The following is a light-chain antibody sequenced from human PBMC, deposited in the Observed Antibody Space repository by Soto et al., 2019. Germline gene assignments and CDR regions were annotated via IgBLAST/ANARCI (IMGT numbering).Light chain of an antibody. CDR2: DVT. J-gene: IGLJ3*02. CDR3: SSYTSSGAFVV. V-gene: IGLV2-14*03. CDR1: SSDVGGYVY. Sequence: QSALTQPASVSGSPGQSITISCTGTSSDVGGYVYVSWYQQHPDKAPKLMIYDVTYRPSGVSNRFSGSKSGNTASLTISGLQAEDEADYYCSSYTSSGAFVVFGGGTKLTVL.